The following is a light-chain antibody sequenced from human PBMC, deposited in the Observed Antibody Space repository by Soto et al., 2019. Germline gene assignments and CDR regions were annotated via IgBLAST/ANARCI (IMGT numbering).Light chain of an antibody. J-gene: IGKJ4*01. CDR1: QSVLSSADNNNY. CDR3: QQYYGAPLT. V-gene: IGKV4-1*01. CDR2: GAS. Sequence: VMTQSPDSLAVSLGERATINCKSSQSVLSSADNNNYLAWFQQKPRQPPKLLIYGASIRQSGVPDRFSGSGSGTDFTLTISSLQAEDGAVYYCQQYYGAPLTFGGGTKVEIK.